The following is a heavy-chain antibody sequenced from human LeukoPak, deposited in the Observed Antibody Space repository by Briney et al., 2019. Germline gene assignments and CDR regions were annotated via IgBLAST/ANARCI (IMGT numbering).Heavy chain of an antibody. CDR1: GFTFSDYY. V-gene: IGHV3-11*01. Sequence: GGSLRLSCAASGFTFSDYYMSWIRQAPGKGLEWVSYISSSGSTIYYADSVKGRFTISRDNAKNSLYLQMNSLRAEDTAVYYCAKRGLTMVRGVIHWYFDLWGRGTLVTVSS. D-gene: IGHD3-10*01. J-gene: IGHJ2*01. CDR2: ISSSGSTI. CDR3: AKRGLTMVRGVIHWYFDL.